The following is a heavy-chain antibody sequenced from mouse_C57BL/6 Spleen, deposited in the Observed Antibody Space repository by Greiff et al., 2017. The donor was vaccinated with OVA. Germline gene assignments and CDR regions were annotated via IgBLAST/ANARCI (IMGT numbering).Heavy chain of an antibody. V-gene: IGHV5-6*01. D-gene: IGHD3-1*01. CDR1: GFTFSSYG. J-gene: IGHJ2*01. CDR3: ARHPSSDYFDY. CDR2: ISSGGSYT. Sequence: EVMLVESGGDLVKPGGSLKLSCAASGFTFSSYGMSWVRQTPDKRLEWVATISSGGSYTYYPDSVKGRFTISRDNAKNTLYLQMSSLKSEDTAMYYCARHPSSDYFDYWGQGTTLTVSS.